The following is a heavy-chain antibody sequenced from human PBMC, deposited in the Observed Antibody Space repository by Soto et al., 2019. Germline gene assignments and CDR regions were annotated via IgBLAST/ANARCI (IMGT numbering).Heavy chain of an antibody. J-gene: IGHJ5*02. D-gene: IGHD3-3*01. Sequence: QVQLVQSGAEVKKPGSSVKVSCKASGGSFSSYAINWVRQAPGQGLEWMGGIIPIFDTTYYAQKFQGRVTITADESTNTAYRDLSRRRSADTPIYYCAGGPPVSGFDPWGKGTLVTVSS. CDR1: GGSFSSYA. CDR3: AGGPPVSGFDP. CDR2: IIPIFDTT. V-gene: IGHV1-69*01.